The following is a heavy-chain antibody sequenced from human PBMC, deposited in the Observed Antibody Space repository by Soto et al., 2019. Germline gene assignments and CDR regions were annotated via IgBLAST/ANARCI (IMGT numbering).Heavy chain of an antibody. CDR3: ARNHYEDSSGYFSPADTFDI. V-gene: IGHV4-39*02. Sequence: SETLSLTCSVSTGSISDSYYWGWIRPPPGEGLEWIGSVYYSGITYYNPSLKSRVTISFDTSKNHFSLRLTSVTAADTAVYYCARNHYEDSSGYFSPADTFDIWAQGTMVTVSS. CDR1: TGSISDSYY. J-gene: IGHJ3*02. D-gene: IGHD3-22*01. CDR2: VYYSGIT.